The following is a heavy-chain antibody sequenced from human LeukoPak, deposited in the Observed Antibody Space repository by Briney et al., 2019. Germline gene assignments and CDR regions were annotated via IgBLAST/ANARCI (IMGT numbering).Heavy chain of an antibody. J-gene: IGHJ4*02. D-gene: IGHD3-10*01. Sequence: ASVKVSCKASGYTFTSYSMNWVRQAPGQGLEWMGWINTNTGHPTYAQGFTGRFVFSLDTSVSTAYLQISSLKAEDTAVYYCARGPSVLLWFGEFYWGQGTLVTVSS. CDR1: GYTFTSYS. CDR3: ARGPSVLLWFGEFY. CDR2: INTNTGHP. V-gene: IGHV7-4-1*02.